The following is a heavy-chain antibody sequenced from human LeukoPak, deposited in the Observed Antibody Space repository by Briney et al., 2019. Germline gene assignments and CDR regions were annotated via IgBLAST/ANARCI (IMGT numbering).Heavy chain of an antibody. Sequence: GGSLRLSCAASGFTFSDYYMSWVRQAPGQGLEWVSYISSSGSTIYYADSVKGRFTISSDNAKNSLYLQMNSLRAEDTAVYYCARPQAQYSSGWYDYWGQGTLVTVSS. J-gene: IGHJ4*02. CDR2: ISSSGSTI. CDR1: GFTFSDYY. V-gene: IGHV3-11*04. CDR3: ARPQAQYSSGWYDY. D-gene: IGHD6-19*01.